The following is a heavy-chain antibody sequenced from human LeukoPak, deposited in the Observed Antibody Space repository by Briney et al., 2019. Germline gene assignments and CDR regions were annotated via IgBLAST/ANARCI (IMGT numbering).Heavy chain of an antibody. CDR3: VRARVVVAAVDYFDY. CDR1: GGSISSYY. CDR2: IYYSGST. V-gene: IGHV4-59*01. J-gene: IGHJ4*02. D-gene: IGHD2-15*01. Sequence: SETLSLTCTVSGGSISSYYWSWIRQPPGKGLEWIGYIYYSGSTNYNPSLKSRVTISVDTSKNQFSLKLSSVTAADTAVYYCVRARVVVAAVDYFDYCGQGTLFSVSS.